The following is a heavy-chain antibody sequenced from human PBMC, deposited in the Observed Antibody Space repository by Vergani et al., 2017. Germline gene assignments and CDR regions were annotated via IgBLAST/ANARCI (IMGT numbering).Heavy chain of an antibody. Sequence: EVQLVQSGAEVKKPGESLRISCKGSGYSFTSYWISWVRQMPGKGLEWMGRIDPSDSYTNYSPSFQGQVTISADKSISTAYLQWSSLKASDTAMYYCARQEDSGYESPSLFDYWGQGTLVTVSS. CDR1: GYSFTSYW. CDR2: IDPSDSYT. CDR3: ARQEDSGYESPSLFDY. D-gene: IGHD5-12*01. V-gene: IGHV5-10-1*03. J-gene: IGHJ4*02.